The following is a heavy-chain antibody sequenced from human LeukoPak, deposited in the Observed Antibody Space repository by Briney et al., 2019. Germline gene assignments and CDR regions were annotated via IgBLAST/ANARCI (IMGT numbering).Heavy chain of an antibody. CDR1: GGSISSYY. CDR2: IYYSGST. CDR3: ARVSVITQYNGSPDYFAS. J-gene: IGHJ4*02. D-gene: IGHD1-26*01. Sequence: SETLSLTCTVSGGSISSYYWSWIRQPPGKGLEWIGYIYYSGSTNYNPSLKSRVTISVDTSKNQFSLKLSSVTAADTAVYYCARVSVITQYNGSPDYFASWGQGTLLTVSS. V-gene: IGHV4-59*01.